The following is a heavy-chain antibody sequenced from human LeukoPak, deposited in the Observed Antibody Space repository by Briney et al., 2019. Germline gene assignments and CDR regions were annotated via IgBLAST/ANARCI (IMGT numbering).Heavy chain of an antibody. CDR2: IRYDGSNK. J-gene: IGHJ4*02. CDR1: GFTFSSYG. V-gene: IGHV3-30*02. Sequence: GGSLRLSCAASGFTFSSYGMHWVRQAPGKGLEWVAFIRYDGSNKYYADSVKGRFTISGDNSKNTLYLQMNSLRAEDTAVYYCAKKRYSSSSGGVGDYWGQGTLVTVSS. CDR3: AKKRYSSSSGGVGDY. D-gene: IGHD6-6*01.